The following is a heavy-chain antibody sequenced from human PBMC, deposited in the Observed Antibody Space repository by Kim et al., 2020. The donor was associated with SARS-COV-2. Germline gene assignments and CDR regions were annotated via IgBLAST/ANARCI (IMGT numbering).Heavy chain of an antibody. V-gene: IGHV4-4*07. Sequence: SETLSLTCTVSGGSISSYYWSWIRQPAGKGLEWIGRIYTSGSTNYNPSLKRRVTMSVATSKNQFSLKLSSVTAADTAVYYCARAYYYDSSGYNYYYYYMDVWGKGTTVSVS. CDR2: IYTSGST. CDR1: GGSISSYY. J-gene: IGHJ6*03. CDR3: ARAYYYDSSGYNYYYYYMDV. D-gene: IGHD3-22*01.